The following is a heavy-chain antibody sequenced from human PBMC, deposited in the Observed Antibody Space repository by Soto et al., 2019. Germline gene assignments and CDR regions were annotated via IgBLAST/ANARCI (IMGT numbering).Heavy chain of an antibody. CDR3: ARDHPRSSGRNSYRYCGYYYGMDV. CDR1: GFTFSTYA. D-gene: IGHD5-18*01. Sequence: QVQLVESGGGVVQPGRSLRLSCAASGFTFSTYALHWVRQAPGKGLEWVAVISSDDGTDKSDADSVSGLFIISRDNSRSTLYLQRNRLTTEHTAGYYCARDHPRSSGRNSYRYCGYYYGMDVWGQGTTVTVSS. CDR2: ISSDDGTDK. J-gene: IGHJ6*02. V-gene: IGHV3-30-3*01.